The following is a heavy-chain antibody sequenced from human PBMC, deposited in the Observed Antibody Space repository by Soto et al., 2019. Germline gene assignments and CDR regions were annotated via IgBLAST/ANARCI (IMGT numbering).Heavy chain of an antibody. V-gene: IGHV1-24*01. CDR2: FDPEDGET. CDR1: GYTLTELS. CDR3: ATRSGITGTGYYCDY. D-gene: IGHD1-20*01. J-gene: IGHJ4*02. Sequence: ASVKGSCKVSGYTLTELSMHWVRQAPGKGLEWMGGFDPEDGETIYAQKFQGRVTMTEDTSTDTAYMELSSLRSEDTAEYYCATRSGITGTGYYCDYWGQGTLVTVSS.